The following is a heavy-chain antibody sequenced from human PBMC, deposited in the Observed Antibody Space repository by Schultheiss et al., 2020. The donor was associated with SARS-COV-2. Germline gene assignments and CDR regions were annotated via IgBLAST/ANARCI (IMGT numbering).Heavy chain of an antibody. V-gene: IGHV5-51*01. CDR1: GYSFTSYW. CDR2: IYPGDSDT. J-gene: IGHJ3*01. D-gene: IGHD3-10*01. Sequence: GESLKISCKGSGYSFTSYWIGWVRQMPGKGLEWMGIIYPGDSDTRYSPSFQGQVTISADKSISTAYLQWSSLKASDTAMYYCASPTMVRGVMGASDVWGQGTMVTVSS. CDR3: ASPTMVRGVMGASDV.